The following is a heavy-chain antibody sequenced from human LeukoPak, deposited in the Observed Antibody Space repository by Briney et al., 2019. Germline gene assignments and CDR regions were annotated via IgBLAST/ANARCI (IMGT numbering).Heavy chain of an antibody. D-gene: IGHD4-11*01. CDR2: IYRGDAT. CDR1: GLTFSGNN. J-gene: IGHJ4*02. V-gene: IGHV3-66*01. Sequence: GGPLRFSGRASGLTFSGNNMTWFPQAPGKGLEWVSVIYRGDATYYADSVKGRFTISRDSSENTVYLQMDSLRAEDTAVYYCVKEARGTTIYYWGQGTLVTVSS. CDR3: VKEARGTTIYY.